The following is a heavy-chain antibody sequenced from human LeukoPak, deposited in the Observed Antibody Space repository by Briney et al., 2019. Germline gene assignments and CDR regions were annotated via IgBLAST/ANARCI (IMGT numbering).Heavy chain of an antibody. D-gene: IGHD6-13*01. V-gene: IGHV1-8*01. J-gene: IGHJ5*02. CDR1: GYTFTSYD. CDR3: ARDRFIAAAGTNWIDP. Sequence: ASVKVSCKASGYTFTSYDINWVRQATGQGLEWMGWMNPNSGNTGYAQKFQGRVTMTRNTSISTAYMELSSLRSDDTAVYYCARDRFIAAAGTNWIDPWGQGTLVTVSS. CDR2: MNPNSGNT.